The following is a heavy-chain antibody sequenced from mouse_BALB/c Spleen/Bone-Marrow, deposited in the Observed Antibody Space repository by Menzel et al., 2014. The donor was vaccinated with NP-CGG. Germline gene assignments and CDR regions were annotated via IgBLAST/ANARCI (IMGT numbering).Heavy chain of an antibody. CDR3: SRGLLGLDY. CDR2: IDPYDSIT. V-gene: IGHV1-52*01. J-gene: IGHJ2*01. D-gene: IGHD1-2*01. CDR1: GYTFTSFW. Sequence: QVQLQQPGAELVRPGASVKLSCKASGYTFTSFWMNWVKQRPDQGLEWIGRIDPYDSITHYNRIFKDKAILTVDKSSSTASMPSSSLTSEDSAVYYFSRGLLGLDYWGQGTTLTVSS.